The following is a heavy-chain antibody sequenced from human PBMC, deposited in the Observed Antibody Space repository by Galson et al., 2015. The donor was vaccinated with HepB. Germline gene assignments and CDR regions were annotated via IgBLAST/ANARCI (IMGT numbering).Heavy chain of an antibody. CDR2: ISYDGSKK. Sequence: SLRLSCAASGFTFSSYAMHWVRQAPGKGLEWVAVISYDGSKKYYADSMRGRFTISRDNSKNTLYLQVKSLRAEDTAVYYCARDTSEFWSGWDYYYYGMDVWGQGTTVTVSS. V-gene: IGHV3-30-3*01. CDR1: GFTFSSYA. J-gene: IGHJ6*02. CDR3: ARDTSEFWSGWDYYYYGMDV. D-gene: IGHD3-3*01.